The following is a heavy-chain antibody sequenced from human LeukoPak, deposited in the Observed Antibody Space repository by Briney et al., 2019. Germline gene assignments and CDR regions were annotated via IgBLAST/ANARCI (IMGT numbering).Heavy chain of an antibody. CDR1: GGSISSYY. Sequence: PSETLSLTCTASGGSISSYYWSWIRQPPGKGLEWIGYIYYSGSTNYNPSLKSRVTISVDTSKNQFSLKLSSVTAADTAVYYCARLAYDSSGRDAFDIWGQGTMVTVSS. D-gene: IGHD3-22*01. J-gene: IGHJ3*02. CDR3: ARLAYDSSGRDAFDI. CDR2: IYYSGST. V-gene: IGHV4-59*08.